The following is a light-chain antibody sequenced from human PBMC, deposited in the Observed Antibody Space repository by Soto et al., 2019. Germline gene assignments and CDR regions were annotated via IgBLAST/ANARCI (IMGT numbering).Light chain of an antibody. CDR3: QQYGSPGT. CDR2: GAS. Sequence: EIVLTQSPGTLSLSPGERATLSCRASQSVSSSYLAWYQQKPGQAPRLLIYGASSRATGIPDRFSGSGSGTDFTLTIIRLEPEDFAVYYCQQYGSPGTFGQGTKV. V-gene: IGKV3-20*01. J-gene: IGKJ1*01. CDR1: QSVSSSY.